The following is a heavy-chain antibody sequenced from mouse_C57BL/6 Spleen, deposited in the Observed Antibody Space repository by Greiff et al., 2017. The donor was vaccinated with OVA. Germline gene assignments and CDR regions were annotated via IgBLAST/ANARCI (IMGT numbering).Heavy chain of an antibody. V-gene: IGHV5-12*01. D-gene: IGHD1-1*01. CDR2: ISNGGGST. CDR1: GFTFSDYY. Sequence: EVQRVESGGGLVQPGGSLKLSCAASGFTFSDYYMYWVRQTPEKRLEWVAYISNGGGSTYYPDTVKGRFTISRDNAKNTLYLQMSRLKSEDTAMYYCARHRGSSWYFDVWGTGTTVTVSS. CDR3: ARHRGSSWYFDV. J-gene: IGHJ1*03.